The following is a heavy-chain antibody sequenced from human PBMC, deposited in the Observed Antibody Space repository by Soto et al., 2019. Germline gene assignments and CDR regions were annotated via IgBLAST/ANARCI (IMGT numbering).Heavy chain of an antibody. J-gene: IGHJ6*02. V-gene: IGHV3-33*01. CDR1: GFDFSSYG. D-gene: IGHD1-26*01. CDR2: LGFDGGGR. Sequence: QKQLLESGGGVVQPGRSLRLSCAASGFDFSSYGMHWVRQTPGKGLEWVAVLGFDGGGRYYADSVKGRFTISRDNSKKMLYLQMDSLRVEDTALYYCARELVGPDYAMDVWGQGTTVTVSS. CDR3: ARELVGPDYAMDV.